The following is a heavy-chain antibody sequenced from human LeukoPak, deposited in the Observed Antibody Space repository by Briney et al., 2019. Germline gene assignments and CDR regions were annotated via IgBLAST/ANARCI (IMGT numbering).Heavy chain of an antibody. CDR1: GFTFSSYA. CDR2: ISGSGGST. Sequence: GGSLRLSCAASGFTFSSYAMSWVRQAPGKGLEWVSAISGSGGSTYYADSVKGRFTISRDNSKNTLYLQMNSPRAEDTAVYYCAKLWDIVVVPAALPLFDYWGQGTLVTVSS. CDR3: AKLWDIVVVPAALPLFDY. J-gene: IGHJ4*02. V-gene: IGHV3-23*01. D-gene: IGHD2-2*01.